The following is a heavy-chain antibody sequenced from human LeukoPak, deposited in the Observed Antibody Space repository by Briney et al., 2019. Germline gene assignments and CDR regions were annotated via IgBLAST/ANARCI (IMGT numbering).Heavy chain of an antibody. Sequence: PGGSLRLSCAASGFTFSSYSMNWVRQAPGKGLEWVSYISSSSSTIYYADSVKGRFTISRDNAKNSLYLQMNSLRAEDTAVYYCARDYSNYVFEGVGWFDYWGQGTLVTVSS. CDR1: GFTFSSYS. D-gene: IGHD4-11*01. V-gene: IGHV3-48*01. CDR3: ARDYSNYVFEGVGWFDY. J-gene: IGHJ4*02. CDR2: ISSSSSTI.